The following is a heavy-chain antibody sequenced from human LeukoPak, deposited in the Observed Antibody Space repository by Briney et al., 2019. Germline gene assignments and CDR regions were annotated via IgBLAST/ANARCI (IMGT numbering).Heavy chain of an antibody. CDR1: GGSISSGGYY. CDR2: IYYSGST. V-gene: IGHV4-31*03. Sequence: PSQTLSLTCTVSGGSISSGGYYWSWIRQHPGKGLEWIGYIYYSGSTYYNPSLKSRVTISVDTSKNQFSLKLSSVTAADTAVYYCARAITMVRGVVHDAFDIWGQGTMVTVSS. D-gene: IGHD3-10*01. CDR3: ARAITMVRGVVHDAFDI. J-gene: IGHJ3*02.